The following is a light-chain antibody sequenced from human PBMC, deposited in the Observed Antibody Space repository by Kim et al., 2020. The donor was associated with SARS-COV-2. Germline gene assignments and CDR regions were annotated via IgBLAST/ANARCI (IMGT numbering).Light chain of an antibody. CDR2: SNN. CDR3: AAWDDSLNGWV. CDR1: SSNIGSNT. J-gene: IGLJ3*02. V-gene: IGLV1-44*01. Sequence: QSVLTQPPSASGTPGQRVTITCSGSSSNIGSNTVNWHQQLPGTALKLLIYSNNQRPSGVPDRFSVSKSGTSASLAISLLQSEDEAVYYCAAWDDSLNGWVFGGGTQLTVL.